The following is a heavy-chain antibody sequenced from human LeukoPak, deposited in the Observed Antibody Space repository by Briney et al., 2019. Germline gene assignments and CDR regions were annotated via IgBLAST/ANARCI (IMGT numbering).Heavy chain of an antibody. CDR1: GGTFSSYA. CDR3: ARVGGVEPYYFDY. Sequence: ASVKVSCKASGGTFSSYAISWVRQAPGQGLEWMGGIIPIFGTANHAQKFQGRVTITADESTSTAYMELSSLRSEDTAVYYCARVGGVEPYYFDYWGQGTLVTVSS. V-gene: IGHV1-69*13. J-gene: IGHJ4*02. CDR2: IIPIFGTA. D-gene: IGHD1-14*01.